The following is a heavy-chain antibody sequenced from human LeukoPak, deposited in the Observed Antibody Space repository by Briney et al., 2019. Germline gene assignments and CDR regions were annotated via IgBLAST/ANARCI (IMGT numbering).Heavy chain of an antibody. V-gene: IGHV1-18*01. D-gene: IGHD6-13*01. Sequence: GASVKVSCKASGGTFSSYAISWVRQAPGQGLEWMGWISAYNGNTNYAQKLQGRVTMTTDTSTSTAYMELRSLRSDDTAVYYCARILHIVAARIYYFDYWGQGTLVTVSS. CDR2: ISAYNGNT. J-gene: IGHJ4*02. CDR3: ARILHIVAARIYYFDY. CDR1: GGTFSSYA.